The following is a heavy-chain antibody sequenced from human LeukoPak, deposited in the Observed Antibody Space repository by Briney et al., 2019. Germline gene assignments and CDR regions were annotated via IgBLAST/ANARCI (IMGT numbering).Heavy chain of an antibody. CDR1: GGSFSGCY. D-gene: IGHD2-2*01. V-gene: IGHV4-34*01. Sequence: KPSETLSLTCAVYGGSFSGCYWSWIRQPPGKGLEWIGEINHSGSTNYNPSLKSRVTISVDTSKNQFSLKLSSVTAADTAVYYCARGFFGQLLSRFRAFDIWGQGTMVTVSS. CDR3: ARGFFGQLLSRFRAFDI. J-gene: IGHJ3*02. CDR2: INHSGST.